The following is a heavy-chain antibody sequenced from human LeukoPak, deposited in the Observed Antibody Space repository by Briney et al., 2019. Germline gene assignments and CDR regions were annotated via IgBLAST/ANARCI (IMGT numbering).Heavy chain of an antibody. D-gene: IGHD4-23*01. CDR2: TYYRSKW. J-gene: IGHJ3*02. CDR1: GDSVSSNSAA. CDR3: AKDEDYGGNWFPDGAAFDI. V-gene: IGHV6-1*01. Sequence: SQTLSLTCAISGDSVSSNSAAWNWIRQSPSRGLEWLGRTYYRSKWYRITINPDTPKNQFSLQLNSVTPEDTAVYYCAKDEDYGGNWFPDGAAFDIWGQGTMVTVSS.